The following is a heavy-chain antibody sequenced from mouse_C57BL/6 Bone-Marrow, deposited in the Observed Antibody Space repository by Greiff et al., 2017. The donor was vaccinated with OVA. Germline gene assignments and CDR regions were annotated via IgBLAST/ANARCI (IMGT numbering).Heavy chain of an antibody. Sequence: EVQLQESGGGLVKPGGSLKLSCAASGFTFSSYTMSWVRQTPEKRLEWVATISGGGGNTYYPDSVKGRFTISRDNAKNTLYLQMSSLRSEDTALYYCANYSPFAYWGQGTLVTVSA. CDR2: ISGGGGNT. CDR3: ANYSPFAY. CDR1: GFTFSSYT. J-gene: IGHJ3*01. V-gene: IGHV5-9*01. D-gene: IGHD1-1*01.